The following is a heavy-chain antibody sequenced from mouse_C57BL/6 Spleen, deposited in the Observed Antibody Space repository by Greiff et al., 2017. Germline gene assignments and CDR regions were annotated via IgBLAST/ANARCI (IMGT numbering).Heavy chain of an antibody. J-gene: IGHJ2*01. V-gene: IGHV1-78*01. Sequence: QVQLQQSDAELVKPGASVKISCKASGYTFTDYTIHWMKQRPGQGLEWIGDIYPTDGCTNYNEKFKGKATLTADKSSSTAYMQLTSLTSEDSAFYFCAREMYDYGLCVWGQGTTRTVCS. CDR3: AREMYDYGLCV. CDR2: IYPTDGCT. D-gene: IGHD2-4*01. CDR1: GYTFTDYT.